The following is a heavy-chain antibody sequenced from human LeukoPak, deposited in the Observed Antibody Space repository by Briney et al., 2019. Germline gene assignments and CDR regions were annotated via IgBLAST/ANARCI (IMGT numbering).Heavy chain of an antibody. D-gene: IGHD2-2*01. CDR3: ARSTPSFGY. V-gene: IGHV3-48*03. CDR1: GFTFSSYA. CDR2: ISSSGSTI. J-gene: IGHJ4*02. Sequence: PGGSLRLTCAASGFTFSSYAMNWVRQAPGKGLEWVSYISSSGSTIYYADSVKGRFTISRDNAKNSLYLQMNSLRAEDTAVYYCARSTPSFGYWGQGTLVTVSS.